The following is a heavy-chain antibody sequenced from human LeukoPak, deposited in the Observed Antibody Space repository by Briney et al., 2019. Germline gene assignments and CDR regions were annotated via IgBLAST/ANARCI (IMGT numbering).Heavy chain of an antibody. J-gene: IGHJ6*03. V-gene: IGHV3-21*01. Sequence: GGSLRLSCAASGLPFINYTLNWVRQAPGKGLEWVSSISSSGNYIYYAQSVKGRFTISRDNAKNSLYLQMNSLRADDTAVYYCARGYDFWSASLSPYYYSMDVWGKGTTVTVSS. D-gene: IGHD3-3*01. CDR2: ISSSGNYI. CDR3: ARGYDFWSASLSPYYYSMDV. CDR1: GLPFINYT.